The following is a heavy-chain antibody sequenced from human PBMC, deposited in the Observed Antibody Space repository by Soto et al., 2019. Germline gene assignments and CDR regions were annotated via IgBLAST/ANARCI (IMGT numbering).Heavy chain of an antibody. CDR2: IYSGGST. D-gene: IGHD5-18*01. Sequence: EVQLVESGGGLVQPGGSLRLSCAASGVTVSSNYMSWVRQAPGKGLEWVSVIYSGGSTYYADSVKGRFTISRDNSKNTLYLHMNSLRAGATAVYYCGRQGNNYGGGYFAYWGQGTLVTVSS. V-gene: IGHV3-66*04. J-gene: IGHJ4*02. CDR3: GRQGNNYGGGYFAY. CDR1: GVTVSSNY.